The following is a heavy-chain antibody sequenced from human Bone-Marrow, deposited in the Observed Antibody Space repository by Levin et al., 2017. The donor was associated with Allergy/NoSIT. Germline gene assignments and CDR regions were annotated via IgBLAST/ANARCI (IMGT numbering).Heavy chain of an antibody. CDR3: ARRARAGGYDGYNWLDP. Sequence: SETLSLTCAVSGASVSNYYWSWIRQSPGKGLEWIGYIYHGGSTNYNPSLKSRVTISLDTSRNQFFLKLTSVTAADTAVYYCARRARAGGYDGYNWLDPWGQGTLVTVSS. D-gene: IGHD5-12*01. J-gene: IGHJ5*02. V-gene: IGHV4-59*08. CDR1: GASVSNYY. CDR2: IYHGGST.